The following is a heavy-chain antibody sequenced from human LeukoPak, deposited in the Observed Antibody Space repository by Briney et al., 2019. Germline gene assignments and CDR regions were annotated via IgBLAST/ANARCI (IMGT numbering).Heavy chain of an antibody. D-gene: IGHD6-19*01. CDR3: IKERRQWLVNRRSYYYYMDV. CDR2: ISSSSNFI. Sequence: GGSLRLSCAASGFTFSSYGMSWVRQAPGKGLEWVSSISSSSNFIYYADSVKGRFTISRDNAKLYLQMNSLKTEDTAVYYCIKERRQWLVNRRSYYYYMDVWGKGTTVTISS. V-gene: IGHV3-21*03. CDR1: GFTFSSYG. J-gene: IGHJ6*03.